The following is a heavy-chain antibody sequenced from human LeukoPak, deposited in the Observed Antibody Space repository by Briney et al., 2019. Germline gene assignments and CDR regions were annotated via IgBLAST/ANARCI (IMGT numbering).Heavy chain of an antibody. J-gene: IGHJ6*02. Sequence: PSQTLSLTCTVSGGSISSGGYYWSWIRRHPGKGLEWIGYIYYSGSTYYNPSLKSRVTISVDTSKNQFSLKLSSVTAADTAVYYCARDDGDLWGMDVWGQGTTVTVSS. V-gene: IGHV4-31*03. CDR1: GGSISSGGYY. D-gene: IGHD4-17*01. CDR3: ARDDGDLWGMDV. CDR2: IYYSGST.